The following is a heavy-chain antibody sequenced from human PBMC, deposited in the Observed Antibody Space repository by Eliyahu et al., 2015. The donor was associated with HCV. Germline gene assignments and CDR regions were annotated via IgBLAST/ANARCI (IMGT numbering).Heavy chain of an antibody. CDR1: GGSFXGYX. J-gene: IGHJ4*02. CDR3: ARVRPGPKANYFDY. CDR2: XNHSGST. D-gene: IGHD3-10*01. V-gene: IGHV4-34*01. Sequence: QVQLQQWGAGLLKPSETLSLTCAVYGGSFXGYXWXWXRQPPGKGLEWIGEXNHSGSTNYNPSLKSRVTISVDTSKNQFSLKLSSVTAADTAVYYCARVRPGPKANYFDYWGQGTLVTVSS.